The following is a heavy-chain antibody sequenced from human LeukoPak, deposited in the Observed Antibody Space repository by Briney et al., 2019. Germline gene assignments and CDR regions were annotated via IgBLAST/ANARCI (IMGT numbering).Heavy chain of an antibody. Sequence: GASVKVSFKASGYTFTSYDFNWVRQATGQRPEWMGWMSPNSGDTGYAQKFQDRVTMTRNTSISTAYMELSSLRSDDTAAYYCARGPPNWGYDYWGPGTLVTVSS. CDR3: ARGPPNWGYDY. CDR2: MSPNSGDT. CDR1: GYTFTSYD. D-gene: IGHD7-27*01. V-gene: IGHV1-8*01. J-gene: IGHJ4*02.